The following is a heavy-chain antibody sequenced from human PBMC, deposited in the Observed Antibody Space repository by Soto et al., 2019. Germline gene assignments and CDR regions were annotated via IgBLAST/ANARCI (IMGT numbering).Heavy chain of an antibody. J-gene: IGHJ2*01. Sequence: PGGSLRLSCAASGFTFSSYAMSWVRQAPGKGLEWVSAISGSGGSTYYADSVKGRFTISRDNSKNTLYLQMNSLRAEDTAVYYCAKLAYYYDSSSWYFDLWGRGTLVTVSS. CDR2: ISGSGGST. V-gene: IGHV3-23*01. D-gene: IGHD3-22*01. CDR1: GFTFSSYA. CDR3: AKLAYYYDSSSWYFDL.